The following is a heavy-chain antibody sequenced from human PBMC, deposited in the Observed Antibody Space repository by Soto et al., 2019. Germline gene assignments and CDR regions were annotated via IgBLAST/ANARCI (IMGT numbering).Heavy chain of an antibody. D-gene: IGHD6-19*01. V-gene: IGHV3-23*01. CDR3: AKEVHGYSSGSFPNPLHY. J-gene: IGHJ4*02. CDR1: GFTFSSYA. CDR2: ISGSGGGT. Sequence: EVQLLESGGGLVQPGGSLRLSCAASGFTFSSYAMSWFRQAPGKGLEWVSAISGSGGGTYCADAVKGRFPLARDHSKYTLSLQMKSLRAEDTAVYYCAKEVHGYSSGSFPNPLHYWGQGTLVTVSS.